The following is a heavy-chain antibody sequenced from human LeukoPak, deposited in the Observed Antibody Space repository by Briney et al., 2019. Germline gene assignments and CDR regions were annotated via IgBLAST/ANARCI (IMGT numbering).Heavy chain of an antibody. CDR3: ARSLVGATIQLFY. V-gene: IGHV1-3*01. CDR2: INAGNGNT. CDR1: GYTFTSYA. D-gene: IGHD1-26*01. J-gene: IGHJ4*02. Sequence: ASVTVSCKASGYTFTSYAMHWVRQAPGQRLEWMGWINAGNGNTKYSQKFQGRVTITRDTSASTAYMELSSLRSEDTAVYYRARSLVGATIQLFYWGQGTLVTVSS.